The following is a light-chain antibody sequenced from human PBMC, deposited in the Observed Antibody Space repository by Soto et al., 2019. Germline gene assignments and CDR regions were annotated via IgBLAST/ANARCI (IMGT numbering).Light chain of an antibody. Sequence: EIVMTQSPLTLPVTPGEPASISCRSSQSLLYNNTYNYLDWYVQKPGQSPQLLIYFGSNRAPGVPDRFSGSGSGTDFTLKINRLEPEDFAVYYCQQYGSSPSITFGQGTRLEIK. CDR1: QSLLYNNTYNY. CDR2: FGS. CDR3: QQYGSSPSIT. J-gene: IGKJ5*01. V-gene: IGKV2-28*01.